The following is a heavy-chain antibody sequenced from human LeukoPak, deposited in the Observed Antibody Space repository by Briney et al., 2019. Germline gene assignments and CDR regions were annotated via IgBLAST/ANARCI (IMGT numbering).Heavy chain of an antibody. CDR1: GGSFTGYY. J-gene: IGHJ4*02. D-gene: IGHD3-22*01. CDR2: ISHRGST. CDR3: ARRDSYSSGYYYFDY. Sequence: ETLSLTCAVYGGSFTGYYWSWIRQPPGKGLEWIGEISHRGSTNYNLSLKSRVTISVDTSKNQFSLKLSSVTAADTAVYYCARRDSYSSGYYYFDYWGQGTLVTVSS. V-gene: IGHV4-34*01.